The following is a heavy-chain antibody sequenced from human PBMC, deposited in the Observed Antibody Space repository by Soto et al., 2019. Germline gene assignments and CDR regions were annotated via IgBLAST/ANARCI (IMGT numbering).Heavy chain of an antibody. J-gene: IGHJ4*02. D-gene: IGHD3-10*01. CDR1: GASISSDSW. Sequence: SETLSLTCAVSGASISSDSWWSWVRQPPGKGLEWIGEIHHSGDDNYTPSLQSRVTLSLDKSRNQFSLELMSVTAADTAVYYCAELKYGKFGAYWGQGSPVTVSS. CDR3: AELKYGKFGAY. V-gene: IGHV4-4*02. CDR2: IHHSGDD.